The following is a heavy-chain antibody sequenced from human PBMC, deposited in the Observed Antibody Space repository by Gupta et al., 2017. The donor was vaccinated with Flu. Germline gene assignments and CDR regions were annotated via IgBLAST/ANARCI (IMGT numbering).Heavy chain of an antibody. CDR2: ISGSGGRT. D-gene: IGHD2-15*01. Sequence: EVQLLESGGGLVQPGGSLRLSCAASGFAFSNYAMNWVRQAPGKGLEWVSVISGSGGRTYYAASVKGRLTISRDNSKNTLYLQMNSLRAEDTAVYYCAKDVSQDGGNTRGYFDFWGQGTLVTVSS. V-gene: IGHV3-23*01. J-gene: IGHJ4*02. CDR1: GFAFSNYA. CDR3: AKDVSQDGGNTRGYFDF.